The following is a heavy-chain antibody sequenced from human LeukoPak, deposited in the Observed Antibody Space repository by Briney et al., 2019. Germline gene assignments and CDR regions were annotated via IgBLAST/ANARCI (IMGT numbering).Heavy chain of an antibody. CDR3: ARGGYSQNWFDP. J-gene: IGHJ5*02. D-gene: IGHD4-23*01. V-gene: IGHV1-69*05. CDR2: IIPIFGTA. Sequence: SVKVSCKASGGTFSSYAISWVRQAPGQGLEWMGRIIPIFGTANCAQKFRGRVTITTDESTSTAYMELSSLRSEDTAVYYCARGGYSQNWFDPWGQGTLVTVSS. CDR1: GGTFSSYA.